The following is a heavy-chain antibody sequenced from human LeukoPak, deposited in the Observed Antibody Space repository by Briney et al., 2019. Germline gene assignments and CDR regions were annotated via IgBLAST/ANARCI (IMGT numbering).Heavy chain of an antibody. J-gene: IGHJ4*02. Sequence: ASVKVSCKAYGYXFTDYGIAWVRQAPGQGLEWMAWISTYNGNTDYAQKFQGRVTMTTDTSTNTGHMELRGLGSDDTAVYFCARYAAGRDLDFWGQGTPVTVSS. CDR3: ARYAAGRDLDF. CDR1: GYXFTDYG. V-gene: IGHV1-18*01. CDR2: ISTYNGNT. D-gene: IGHD6-13*01.